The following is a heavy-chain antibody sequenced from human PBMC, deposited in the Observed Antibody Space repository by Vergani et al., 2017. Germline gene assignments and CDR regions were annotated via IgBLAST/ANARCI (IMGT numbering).Heavy chain of an antibody. Sequence: EVQLLESGGSLKQPGGSVRLSCAASGFTFSTYAMHWVRQAPGKGLEGFSALTGGGGSTYYADSFKGRFIISRDNSRDTLYLQMTSLRPEDTATYYCVKNAGSYENFFDSWGQGTLFTVSS. V-gene: IGHV3-23*01. CDR3: VKNAGSYENFFDS. J-gene: IGHJ4*02. CDR2: LTGGGGST. D-gene: IGHD1-26*01. CDR1: GFTFSTYA.